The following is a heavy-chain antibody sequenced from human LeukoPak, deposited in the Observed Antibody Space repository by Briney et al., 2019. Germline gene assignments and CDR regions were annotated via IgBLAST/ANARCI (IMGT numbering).Heavy chain of an antibody. CDR2: IGIRGDT. J-gene: IGHJ4*02. Sequence: GGSLRLSCAASGFTFINYDMHWVRQHIGKGLEWVSAIGIRGDTHYSGSVKGRLTISRENAKSSLYLQMNSLRAEDTAVYYCARGGMQVSGIDEFDYWGQGTLVTVSS. CDR1: GFTFINYD. CDR3: ARGGMQVSGIDEFDY. D-gene: IGHD6-19*01. V-gene: IGHV3-13*01.